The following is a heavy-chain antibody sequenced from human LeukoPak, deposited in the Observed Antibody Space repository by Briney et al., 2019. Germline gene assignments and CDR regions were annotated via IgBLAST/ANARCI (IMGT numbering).Heavy chain of an antibody. J-gene: IGHJ6*02. CDR1: GFTFSSYA. CDR3: ARSPYPYYYYYGMDV. V-gene: IGHV3-30-3*01. CDR2: ISYDGSNK. Sequence: GGSLRLSCAASGFTFSSYAMHWVRQAPGKGLEWVAVISYDGSNKYYADSVKGRLTISRDNSKNTLYLQMNSLRAEDTAVYYCARSPYPYYYYYGMDVWGQGTTVTVSS.